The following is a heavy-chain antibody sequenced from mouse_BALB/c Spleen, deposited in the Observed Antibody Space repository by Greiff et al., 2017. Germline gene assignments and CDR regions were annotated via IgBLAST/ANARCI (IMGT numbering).Heavy chain of an antibody. CDR1: GFSLTSYG. V-gene: IGHV2-5-1*01. CDR2: IWRGGST. D-gene: IGHD2-4*01. CDR3: AKRGGDYDEEDWYFDV. J-gene: IGHJ1*01. Sequence: VMLVESGPSLVQPSQSLSITCTVSGFSLTSYGVHWVRQSPGKGLEWLGVIWRGGSTDYNAAFMSRLSITKDNSKSQVFFKMNSLQADDTAIYYCAKRGGDYDEEDWYFDVWGAGTTVTVSS.